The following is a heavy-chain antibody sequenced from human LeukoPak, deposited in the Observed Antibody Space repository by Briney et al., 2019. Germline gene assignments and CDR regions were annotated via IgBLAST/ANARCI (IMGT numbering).Heavy chain of an antibody. Sequence: PGGSLRLSCAASGFTFDDYAMHWVRQAPGKGLEWVSVIYSGGSTYYADSAKGRFTISRDNSKNTLYLQMNSLRAEDTAVYYCARDLLGWELHYFDYWGQGTLVTVSS. CDR1: GFTFDDYA. J-gene: IGHJ4*02. CDR2: IYSGGST. V-gene: IGHV3-66*01. D-gene: IGHD1-26*01. CDR3: ARDLLGWELHYFDY.